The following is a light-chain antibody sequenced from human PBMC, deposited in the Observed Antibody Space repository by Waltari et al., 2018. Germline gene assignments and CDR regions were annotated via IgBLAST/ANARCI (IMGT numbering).Light chain of an antibody. Sequence: IVLTQTPCNPPLSPGESATLSCRACQRVSSTYFAWYQQKPGQAPRLLIYGASSRAPGIADRFRGSGSGTVFTLSISRLWADGSAVYYWQQYCSFGHGTRLEI. CDR2: GAS. CDR3: QQYCS. J-gene: IGKJ5*01. CDR1: QRVSSTY. V-gene: IGKV3-20*01.